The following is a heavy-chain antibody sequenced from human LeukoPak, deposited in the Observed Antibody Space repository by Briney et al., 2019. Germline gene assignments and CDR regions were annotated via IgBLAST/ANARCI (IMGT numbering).Heavy chain of an antibody. CDR1: GFTFSSYA. CDR2: ISGSGGST. D-gene: IGHD6-13*01. J-gene: IGHJ4*02. V-gene: IGHV3-23*01. Sequence: TGGSLRLSCAVSGFTFSSYAMSWVRQAPGKGLEWVSAISGSGGSTYYADSVKGRFTISRDNSKSTLYLQMNNLRAEDTAVYYCAKDLSGWYDFDYWGQGTLVTVSS. CDR3: AKDLSGWYDFDY.